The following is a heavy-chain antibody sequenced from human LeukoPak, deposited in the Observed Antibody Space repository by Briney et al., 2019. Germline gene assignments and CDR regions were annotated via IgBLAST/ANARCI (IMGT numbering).Heavy chain of an antibody. J-gene: IGHJ3*02. Sequence: PSETLSLTCAVYGGSFSGYYWSWIRQPPGKGLEWIGEINHSGSTNYNPSLKSRVTISVDKSKNQFSLKLSSVTAADTAVYYCARLYYDPGAFDIWGQGTMVTVSS. CDR1: GGSFSGYY. D-gene: IGHD3-22*01. CDR2: INHSGST. V-gene: IGHV4-34*01. CDR3: ARLYYDPGAFDI.